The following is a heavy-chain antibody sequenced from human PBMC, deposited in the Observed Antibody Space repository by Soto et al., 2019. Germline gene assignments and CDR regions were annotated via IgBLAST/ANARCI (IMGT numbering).Heavy chain of an antibody. J-gene: IGHJ3*02. CDR3: ARDLSGDCSGGSCYLEDAFDI. V-gene: IGHV4-4*07. Sequence: SETLSLTCTVSGCSISSYYWSGIRQPAGKGLEWIGRIYTSGSTNYNPSLKSRVTMSVDTSKNQFSLRLSSVTAADTAVYYCARDLSGDCSGGSCYLEDAFDIWGQGTMVT. D-gene: IGHD2-15*01. CDR1: GCSISSYY. CDR2: IYTSGST.